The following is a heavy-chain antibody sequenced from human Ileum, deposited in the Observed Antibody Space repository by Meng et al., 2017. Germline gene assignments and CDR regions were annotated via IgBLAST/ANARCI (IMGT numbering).Heavy chain of an antibody. J-gene: IGHJ4*02. Sequence: QVQPVQSGPEVKKPGPSVKLSCKASDYTFTGYGVSWVRQAPGQGLEWMAWLGAHDGDTSHAPKFQGRVTVSADRPTATAYMELRSLRSDDTAVYYCARGTPGRSYSDYWGQGTLVTVSS. CDR1: DYTFTGYG. CDR3: ARGTPGRSYSDY. CDR2: LGAHDGDT. V-gene: IGHV1-18*01. D-gene: IGHD3-10*01.